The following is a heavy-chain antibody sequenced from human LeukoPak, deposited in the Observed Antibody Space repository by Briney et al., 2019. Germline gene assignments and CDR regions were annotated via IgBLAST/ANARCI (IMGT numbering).Heavy chain of an antibody. CDR1: GGTFSSYA. V-gene: IGHV1-69*05. CDR3: ARRWYSSSSSGSAFDI. CDR2: IIPIFGTA. D-gene: IGHD6-6*01. Sequence: SVKVSCKASGGTFSSYAISWVRQALGQGLEWMGGIIPIFGTANYAQKFQGRVTITTDESASTAYMELSSLRSEDTAVYYCARRWYSSSSSGSAFDIWGQGTMVTVSS. J-gene: IGHJ3*02.